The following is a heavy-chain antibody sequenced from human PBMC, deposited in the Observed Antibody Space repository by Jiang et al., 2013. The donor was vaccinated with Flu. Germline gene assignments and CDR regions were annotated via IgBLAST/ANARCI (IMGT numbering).Heavy chain of an antibody. CDR3: ARDSTYCSDGSCYSFDY. V-gene: IGHV4-61*01. CDR1: GGSVNSGNYY. J-gene: IGHJ4*03. Sequence: GSGLVKPSETLSLTCTVSGGSVNSGNYYWAWIRQPPGKGLEWIGYIYYSGSTKYNPSLKSRATISVDTSKNQFSLKLSSVSAADTAVYYCARDSTYCSDGSCYSFDYWARDPGHSLL. CDR2: IYYSGST. D-gene: IGHD2-15*01.